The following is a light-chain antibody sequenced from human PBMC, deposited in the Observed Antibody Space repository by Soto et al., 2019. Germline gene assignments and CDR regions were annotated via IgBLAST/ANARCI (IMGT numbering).Light chain of an antibody. CDR1: QNIGTS. J-gene: IGKJ5*01. Sequence: IVMTQSPGTLSVSPGERATLSCRAGQNIGTSLVWSQQKPGQSPRLLIYDASHRATGVPARFSGSGYGKDLNIKIRSLENEDFEVYYCQQSSVLHITFGQGTRLEI. CDR2: DAS. V-gene: IGKV3-11*01. CDR3: QQSSVLHIT.